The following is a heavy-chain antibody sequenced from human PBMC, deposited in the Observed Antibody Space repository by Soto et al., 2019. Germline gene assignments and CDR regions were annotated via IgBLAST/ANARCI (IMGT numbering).Heavy chain of an antibody. J-gene: IGHJ6*02. V-gene: IGHV1-18*04. CDR2: ISADNGNT. CDR3: AKSKAGGGNASDYYYGFDV. Sequence: ASVQVSCKASGYTFTSYGISWVRQAPGQGLEWMGWISADNGNTIYVENLQGRVTLTTDTSTSTAYMEVRSLRSDDTAVYYCAKSKAGGGNASDYYYGFDVWAQGTKVTVS. D-gene: IGHD3-16*01. CDR1: GYTFTSYG.